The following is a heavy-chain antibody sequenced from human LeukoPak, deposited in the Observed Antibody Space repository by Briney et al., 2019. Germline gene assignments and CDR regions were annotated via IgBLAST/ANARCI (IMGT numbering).Heavy chain of an antibody. Sequence: SETLSLTCTVSGGSISSSSYYWGWIRQPPGKGLEWIGCIYYTGSTYYNPSLKSRVTISVDTSKNQFSLKLSSVTAADTAVYYCARRVAAGPKGWFDPWGQGTLVTVSS. CDR3: ARRVAAGPKGWFDP. V-gene: IGHV4-39*01. D-gene: IGHD6-13*01. CDR1: GGSISSSSYY. CDR2: IYYTGST. J-gene: IGHJ5*02.